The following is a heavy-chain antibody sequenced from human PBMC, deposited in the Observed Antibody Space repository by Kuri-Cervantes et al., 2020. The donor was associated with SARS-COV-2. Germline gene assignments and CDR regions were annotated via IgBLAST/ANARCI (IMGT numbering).Heavy chain of an antibody. V-gene: IGHV1-2*02. D-gene: IGHD2-21*02. CDR3: ARKVGGDYYFDY. CDR1: GYTFTGYY. CDR2: INPNSGGT. J-gene: IGHJ4*02. Sequence: ASVKVSCKASGYTFTGYYMHWLRQAPGQGLEWMGWINPNSGGTNYAQKFQGRVTMTRDTSISTAYMELSRLRSDDTAVYYCARKVGGDYYFDYWGQGTLVTVSS.